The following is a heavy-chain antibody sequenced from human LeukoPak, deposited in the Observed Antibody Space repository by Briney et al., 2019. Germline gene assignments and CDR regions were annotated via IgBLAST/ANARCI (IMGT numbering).Heavy chain of an antibody. CDR3: AKGGGAYGGIDY. V-gene: IGHV3-23*01. D-gene: IGHD4-23*01. CDR1: GFTYSNYA. J-gene: IGHJ4*02. Sequence: GGSLRLSCAVSGFTYSNYATNWVRQAPGKGLEWGSAISHSGDRTYFADSVKGRFTISRDNAKNTLYLQMNSLRAEDTAIYYCAKGGGAYGGIDYWGQGTLVTVSS. CDR2: ISHSGDRT.